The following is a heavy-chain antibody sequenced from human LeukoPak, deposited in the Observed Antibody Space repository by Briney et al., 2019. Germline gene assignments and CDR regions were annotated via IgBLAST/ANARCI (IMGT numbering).Heavy chain of an antibody. Sequence: SGPTLVNPTQTLTLTCTFSGFSLSTSGMCVSWIRQPPGKALEWLAIIDWDGDEFYSTSLKTRLTISKDTSKNEVVLSMANMDPVDTATYYWARFTRVSYYYDSRRSAAFDIWGQGTMVTVSS. CDR2: IDWDGDE. D-gene: IGHD3-22*01. CDR1: GFSLSTSGMC. CDR3: ARFTRVSYYYDSRRSAAFDI. J-gene: IGHJ3*02. V-gene: IGHV2-70*01.